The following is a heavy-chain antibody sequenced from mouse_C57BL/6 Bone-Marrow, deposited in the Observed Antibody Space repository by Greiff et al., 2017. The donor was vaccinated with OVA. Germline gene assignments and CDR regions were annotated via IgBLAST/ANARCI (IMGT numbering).Heavy chain of an antibody. J-gene: IGHJ3*01. D-gene: IGHD2-2*01. CDR3: ARWLHWFAY. V-gene: IGHV5-4*03. CDR1: GFTFSSYA. Sequence: EVKLVESGGGLVKPGGSLKLSCAASGFTFSSYAMPWVRQTPEKRLEWVATISDGGSYTNYPENVKGRFTFSSDNAKNNLYLQLSHLKAEDATMYYCARWLHWFAYWGQGTLVTVSA. CDR2: ISDGGSYT.